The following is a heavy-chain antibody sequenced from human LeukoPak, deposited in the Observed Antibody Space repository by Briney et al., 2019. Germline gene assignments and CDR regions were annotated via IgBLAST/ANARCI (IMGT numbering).Heavy chain of an antibody. Sequence: PSETLSLTCTVSGGSISSYYWSWIRQPPGKGLEWIGYIYYSGSTNYNPSLKSRVTISVDTSKNQFSLKLSSVTAADTAVYYCASHLEPSRYSSWPNFDYWGQGTLVTVSS. CDR3: ASHLEPSRYSSWPNFDY. D-gene: IGHD6-13*01. CDR1: GGSISSYY. V-gene: IGHV4-59*08. J-gene: IGHJ4*02. CDR2: IYYSGST.